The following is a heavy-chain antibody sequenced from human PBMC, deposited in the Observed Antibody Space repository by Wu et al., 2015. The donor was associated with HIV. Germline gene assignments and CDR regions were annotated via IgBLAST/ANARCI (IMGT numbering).Heavy chain of an antibody. V-gene: IGHV1-69*12. CDR3: ARCYWAVTTYYYYLHGR. D-gene: IGHD4-11*01. J-gene: IGHJ6*03. CDR2: IIPIFGTA. CDR1: GGTFSSYA. Sequence: QVQLVQSGAEVKKPGSSVKVSCKASGGTFSSYAISWVRQAPGQGLEWMGGIIPIFGTANYAQKFQGRVTITADESTSTAYMELSSLRSEDTAVYYCARCYWAVTTYYYYLHGRLGQTGPRSPSP.